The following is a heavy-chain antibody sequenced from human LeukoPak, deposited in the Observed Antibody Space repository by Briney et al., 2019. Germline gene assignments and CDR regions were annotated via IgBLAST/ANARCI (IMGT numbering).Heavy chain of an antibody. V-gene: IGHV1-8*01. CDR1: GYTFTSYD. D-gene: IGHD3-16*01. CDR3: ALISGYPLSGGPD. Sequence: GASVKVSCKASGYTFTSYDINWVRQATGQGLKWMGWMNPNSGNTGYAQKFQGRVTMTRNTSISTAYMELSSLRSEDTAVYYCALISGYPLSGGPDWGQGTLVTVSS. CDR2: MNPNSGNT. J-gene: IGHJ4*02.